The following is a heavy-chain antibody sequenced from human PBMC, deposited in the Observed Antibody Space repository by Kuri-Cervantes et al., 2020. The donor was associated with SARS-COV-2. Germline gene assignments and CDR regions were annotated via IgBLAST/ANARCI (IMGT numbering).Heavy chain of an antibody. Sequence: SETLSLTCAVYGGSFSGYYWSWIRQPPGKGLEWIGEINHSGSTNYNPSLKSRVTISVDTSKNQFSLMLSSVTAADTAVYYCARVLLGDIVVVPAAAEYYGMDVWGQGTTVTVSS. V-gene: IGHV4-34*01. CDR3: ARVLLGDIVVVPAAAEYYGMDV. CDR2: INHSGST. J-gene: IGHJ6*02. D-gene: IGHD2-2*01. CDR1: GGSFSGYY.